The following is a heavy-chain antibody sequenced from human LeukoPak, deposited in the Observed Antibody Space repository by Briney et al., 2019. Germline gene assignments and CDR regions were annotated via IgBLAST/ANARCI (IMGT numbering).Heavy chain of an antibody. D-gene: IGHD6-19*01. V-gene: IGHV3-73*01. J-gene: IGHJ6*02. CDR2: IRSKANNYAT. CDR1: EFTFSSYA. Sequence: GGSLRLSCAASEFTFSSYAMSWVRQASGKGLEWVGRIRSKANNYATAYAASLKGRFTISRDDSKNTAYLQMNSLKTEDTAVYYCTTVAGDYYYYGMDVWGQGTTVTVSS. CDR3: TTVAGDYYYYGMDV.